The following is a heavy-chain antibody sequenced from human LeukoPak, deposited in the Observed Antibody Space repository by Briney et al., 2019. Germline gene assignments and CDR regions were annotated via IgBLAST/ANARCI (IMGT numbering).Heavy chain of an antibody. CDR2: ISAYNGNT. CDR3: ARDAPMVRGVITDY. D-gene: IGHD3-10*01. CDR1: GYTFTSYG. Sequence: ASVKVSCKASGYTFTSYGISWVRQAPGQGLEWMGWISAYNGNTNYAQKLQGRVTMTTDTSTSTAYMELRSLRFDETAVYYCARDAPMVRGVITDYWGQGTLVTVSS. J-gene: IGHJ4*02. V-gene: IGHV1-18*01.